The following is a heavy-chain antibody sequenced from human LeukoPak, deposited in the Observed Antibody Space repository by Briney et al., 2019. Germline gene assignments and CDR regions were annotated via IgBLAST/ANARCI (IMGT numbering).Heavy chain of an antibody. V-gene: IGHV1-2*02. D-gene: IGHD4-17*01. CDR2: INPKRGVT. Sequence: ASVKVSCKASGYTFTGYYIHWMRQAPGQGLEWMRWINPKRGVTTYAQKFQGRVTKTRDTSITTAYMELTRLRSDDTTIYYCARERNYGDYGNAFDVWGQGTKVTVSS. J-gene: IGHJ3*01. CDR3: ARERNYGDYGNAFDV. CDR1: GYTFTGYY.